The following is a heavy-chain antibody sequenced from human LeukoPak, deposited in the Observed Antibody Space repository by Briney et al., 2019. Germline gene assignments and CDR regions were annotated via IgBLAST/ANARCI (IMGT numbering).Heavy chain of an antibody. J-gene: IGHJ5*02. V-gene: IGHV1-69*05. CDR2: IIPIFGTA. Sequence: SVKVSCKASGGTFSSYAISWVRQAPGQGLEWMGGIIPIFGTANYAQKFQGRVTITTDESTSTAYMELSSLRAEDTAVYYCATVREIDCSGGSCYSDWFDPRGQGTLVTVSS. CDR1: GGTFSSYA. D-gene: IGHD2-15*01. CDR3: ATVREIDCSGGSCYSDWFDP.